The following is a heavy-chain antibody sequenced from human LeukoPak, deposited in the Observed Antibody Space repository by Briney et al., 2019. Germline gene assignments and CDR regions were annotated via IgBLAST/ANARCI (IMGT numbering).Heavy chain of an antibody. J-gene: IGHJ4*02. CDR3: AKDRPNYYGSNGHYYKLNGDC. CDR1: GFTFSSYA. CDR2: ITSSGAAT. Sequence: PGGSLRLSCAASGFTFSSYAMSWVRQAPGKGLEWVSSITSSGAATYYADSVKGRFTISRDNSDNTLYLQMNRLRAEDTAVYYCAKDRPNYYGSNGHYYKLNGDCWGQGTLVTVSS. V-gene: IGHV3-23*01. D-gene: IGHD3-22*01.